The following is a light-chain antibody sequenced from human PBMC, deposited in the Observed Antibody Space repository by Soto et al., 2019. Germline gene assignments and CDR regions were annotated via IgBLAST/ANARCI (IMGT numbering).Light chain of an antibody. V-gene: IGKV4-1*01. Sequence: IVMTQSPDSLAVSLGERATINCKSSQSVFYTSNNENYLAWYQQKPGQPPKLLIYWASTRFSGVPDRFNGSGSETDFTLTINSLQAEDVAIYYCQQFYSTPWTFGQGTEVEIK. CDR3: QQFYSTPWT. CDR2: WAS. CDR1: QSVFYTSNNENY. J-gene: IGKJ1*01.